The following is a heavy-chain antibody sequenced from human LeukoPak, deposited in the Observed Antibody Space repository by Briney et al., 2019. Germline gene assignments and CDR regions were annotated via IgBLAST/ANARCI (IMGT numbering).Heavy chain of an antibody. CDR2: IKQDGSDK. CDR3: ARGGAAAARKRGVDY. D-gene: IGHD6-13*01. Sequence: GGSLRLSCTASGFTFSSYWMSWVRQAPGKGLEWVASIKQDGSDKFYVASVKGRFTISRDNAKNTLYLQMNSLRAEDTAVYYCARGGAAAARKRGVDYWGQGTLVTVSS. J-gene: IGHJ4*02. CDR1: GFTFSSYW. V-gene: IGHV3-7*01.